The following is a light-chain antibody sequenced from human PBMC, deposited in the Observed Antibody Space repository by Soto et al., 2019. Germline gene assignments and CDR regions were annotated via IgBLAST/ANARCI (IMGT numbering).Light chain of an antibody. J-gene: IGKJ1*01. Sequence: DIQMTQSPSTLSASVGDRVTITCRASQSISSWLAWYQQKPGKAPKLLIYVASSLESRVPSRFSGSGSGTEFTLTISGLQPDDFATYFCQQYNSDRTFGQGTKVEIK. V-gene: IGKV1-5*01. CDR1: QSISSW. CDR3: QQYNSDRT. CDR2: VAS.